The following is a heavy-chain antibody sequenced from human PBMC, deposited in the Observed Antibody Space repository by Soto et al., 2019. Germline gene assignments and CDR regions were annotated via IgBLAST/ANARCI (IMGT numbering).Heavy chain of an antibody. D-gene: IGHD5-12*01. J-gene: IGHJ4*02. CDR2: ISGSGGST. V-gene: IGHV3-23*01. CDR1: GFTFSSYA. Sequence: EVQLLESGGGLVQPGGSLRLSCAASGFTFSSYAMSWVRQAPGKGLEWVSAISGSGGSTYYADSVKGRFTISRDNSKNTLYLQMNSLRAEDTAVYYCAKEGGYSGYDYVYFDYWGQGTLVTVSS. CDR3: AKEGGYSGYDYVYFDY.